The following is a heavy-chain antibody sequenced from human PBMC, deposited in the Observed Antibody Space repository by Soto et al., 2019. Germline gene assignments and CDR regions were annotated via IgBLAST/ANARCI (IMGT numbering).Heavy chain of an antibody. Sequence: SGPTLVNPTQTLTLTCTFSGFSLNSNGMCVNWIRQPPGKALGWLALIDWDDDKYYSTSLKTRLTISRDTSKNKVVLTMTNMDPVDTATYYCARTYALPLWYPHGMDVWGKGTTVTVSS. CDR2: IDWDDDK. D-gene: IGHD2-15*01. V-gene: IGHV2-70*13. J-gene: IGHJ6*04. CDR3: ARTYALPLWYPHGMDV. CDR1: GFSLNSNGMC.